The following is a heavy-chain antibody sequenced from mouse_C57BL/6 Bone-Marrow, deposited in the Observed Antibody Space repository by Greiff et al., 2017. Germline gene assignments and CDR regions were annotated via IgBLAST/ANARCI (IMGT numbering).Heavy chain of an antibody. CDR1: GFNIKDDY. CDR2: IDPENGDT. CDR3: TTDGYQTLSVAY. D-gene: IGHD2-3*01. J-gene: IGHJ3*01. V-gene: IGHV14-4*01. Sequence: VQLQQSGAELVRPGASVKLSCTASGFNIKDDYMHWVKQRPEQGLEWIGWIDPENGDTEYAAKFQGKATITADTSSNPAYLQLSSLTSDDSAVYDCTTDGYQTLSVAYWGQGTLVTVSA.